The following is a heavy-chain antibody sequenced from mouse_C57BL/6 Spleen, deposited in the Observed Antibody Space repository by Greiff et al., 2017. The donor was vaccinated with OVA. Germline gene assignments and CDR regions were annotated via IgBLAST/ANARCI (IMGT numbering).Heavy chain of an antibody. D-gene: IGHD3-2*02. Sequence: VHVKQSGPELVKPGASVKISCKASGYSFTDYNMNWVKQSNGKSLEWIGVINPNYGTTSYNQKFKGKATLTVDQSSSTAYMQLNSLTSEDSAVYYCARRGSSGYYFDYWGQGTTLTVSS. CDR3: ARRGSSGYYFDY. J-gene: IGHJ2*01. CDR1: GYSFTDYN. V-gene: IGHV1-39*01. CDR2: INPNYGTT.